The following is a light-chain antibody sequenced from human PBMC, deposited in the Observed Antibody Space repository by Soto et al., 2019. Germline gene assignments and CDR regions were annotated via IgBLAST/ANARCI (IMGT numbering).Light chain of an antibody. J-gene: IGLJ1*01. CDR1: SSDVGGYNY. Sequence: QSVLTQPPSASGSPGQSVAISCTGTSSDVGGYNYVSWYQQHPGKAPKLMIYEVNKRPSGVPDRFSGSKSGNTASLTVSGLTADDEADYYCSSYAGSSNVFGTGTKVTVL. CDR3: SSYAGSSNV. CDR2: EVN. V-gene: IGLV2-8*01.